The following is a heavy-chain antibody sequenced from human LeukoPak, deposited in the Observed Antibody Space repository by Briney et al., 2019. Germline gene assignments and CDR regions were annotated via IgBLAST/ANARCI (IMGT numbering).Heavy chain of an antibody. D-gene: IGHD3-16*01. CDR2: IYTSGST. V-gene: IGHV4-4*07. CDR1: GGSISGYY. Sequence: SETLSLTCTVSGGSISGYYWSWIRQPAGKGLEWIGRIYTSGSTNYNPSLKSRVTMSVDTSKNQFSLKLSSVTAADTAVYYCARGPPLTFGSYYYYYYKDVWGKGTTVTISS. J-gene: IGHJ6*03. CDR3: ARGPPLTFGSYYYYYYKDV.